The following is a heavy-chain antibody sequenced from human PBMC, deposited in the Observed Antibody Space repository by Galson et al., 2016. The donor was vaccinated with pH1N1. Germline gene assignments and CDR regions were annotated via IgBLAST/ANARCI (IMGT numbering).Heavy chain of an antibody. D-gene: IGHD3/OR15-3a*01. J-gene: IGHJ4*02. V-gene: IGHV4-39*01. CDR2: IYYSGST. CDR1: SDY. CDR3: ARQRPPTEDWGYYFDY. Sequence: SDYWISWVRQPPGKGLEWIGSIYYSGSTYYNPSLKSRVTISVDTSKNQFSLKLSSVTAADTAVYYCARQRPPTEDWGYYFDYWGQGTLVTVSS.